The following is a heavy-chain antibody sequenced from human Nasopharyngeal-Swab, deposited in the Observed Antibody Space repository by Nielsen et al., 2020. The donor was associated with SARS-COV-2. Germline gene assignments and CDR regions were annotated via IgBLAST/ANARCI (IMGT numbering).Heavy chain of an antibody. D-gene: IGHD3-22*01. Sequence: PETLSLTCTVSGGSISSSSYYWGWIRQPPGKGLEWIGSIYYSGSTYYNPSLKSRVTISVDTSKNQFSLKLSSVTAADTAVYYCATFDYYDSSWGQGTLVTVSS. CDR3: ATFDYYDSS. V-gene: IGHV4-39*01. CDR2: IYYSGST. CDR1: GGSISSSSYY. J-gene: IGHJ4*02.